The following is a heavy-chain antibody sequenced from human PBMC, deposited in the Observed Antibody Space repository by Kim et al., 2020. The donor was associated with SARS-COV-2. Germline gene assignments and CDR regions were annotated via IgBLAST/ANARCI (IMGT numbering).Heavy chain of an antibody. V-gene: IGHV1-8*01. CDR3: ARALRYFDWLLSHYYDYYMDV. Sequence: ASVKVSCKASGYTFTSYDINWVRQATGQGLEWMGWMNPNSGNTGYAQKFQGRVTMTRNTSISTAYMELSSLRSADTAVYYCARALRYFDWLLSHYYDYYMDVWGKGTTVTVSS. D-gene: IGHD3-9*01. CDR2: MNPNSGNT. J-gene: IGHJ6*03. CDR1: GYTFTSYD.